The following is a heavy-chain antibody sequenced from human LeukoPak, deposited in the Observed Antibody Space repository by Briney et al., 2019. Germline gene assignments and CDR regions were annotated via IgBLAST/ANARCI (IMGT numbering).Heavy chain of an antibody. Sequence: PGGSLRLSCAASGFTFSSYAMHWVRQAPGKGLEWVAVISYDGSNKYYADSVKGRFTISRDNSKNTLYLQMNSLRAEDTAVYYCARVKGTVVTTLLIDYWGQGSLVTVSS. D-gene: IGHD4-23*01. V-gene: IGHV3-30-3*01. CDR1: GFTFSSYA. CDR3: ARVKGTVVTTLLIDY. J-gene: IGHJ4*02. CDR2: ISYDGSNK.